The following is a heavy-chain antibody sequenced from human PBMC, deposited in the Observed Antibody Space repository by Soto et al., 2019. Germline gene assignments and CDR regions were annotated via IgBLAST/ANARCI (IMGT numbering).Heavy chain of an antibody. CDR3: AADLSVTGTLYYYYGMDV. Sequence: SVKVSCKASGFTFTSSAVQWVRQARGQRLEWIGWIVVGSGNTNYAQKFQERVTITRDMSTSTAYMELSSLRSEDTAVYYCAADLSVTGTLYYYYGMDVWGQGTTLTVSS. CDR2: IVVGSGNT. D-gene: IGHD6-19*01. V-gene: IGHV1-58*01. J-gene: IGHJ6*02. CDR1: GFTFTSSA.